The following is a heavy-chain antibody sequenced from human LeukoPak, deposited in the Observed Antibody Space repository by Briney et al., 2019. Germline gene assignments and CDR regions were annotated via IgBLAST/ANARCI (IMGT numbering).Heavy chain of an antibody. CDR3: AKISGSEQYDAFDI. Sequence: GGSLRLSCAASGFTFSSYGMHWVRQAPGKGLEWVAVISYDGSNKYYADSVKGRFTISRDNSKNTLYLQMNSLRAEDTAVYYCAKISGSEQYDAFDIWGQGTMVTVSS. CDR1: GFTFSSYG. V-gene: IGHV3-30*18. J-gene: IGHJ3*02. D-gene: IGHD1-26*01. CDR2: ISYDGSNK.